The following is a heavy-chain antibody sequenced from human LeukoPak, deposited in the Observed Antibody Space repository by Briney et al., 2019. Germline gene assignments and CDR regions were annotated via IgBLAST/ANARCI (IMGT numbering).Heavy chain of an antibody. CDR1: GGSFSGYY. CDR2: INHSGST. Sequence: SETLSLTCAVYGGSFSGYYWSWIRQPPGKGLEWIGEINHSGSTNYNPSLKSRVTISVDTSKNQFSLKLSSVTAADTAVYYCASTSVAGTGTAPGYWGQGTLVTVSS. J-gene: IGHJ4*02. CDR3: ASTSVAGTGTAPGY. V-gene: IGHV4-34*01. D-gene: IGHD6-19*01.